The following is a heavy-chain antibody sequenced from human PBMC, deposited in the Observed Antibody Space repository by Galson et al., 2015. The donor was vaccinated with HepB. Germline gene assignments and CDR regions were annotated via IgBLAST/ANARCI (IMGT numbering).Heavy chain of an antibody. Sequence: SVKVSCKASGYNFNSYGIAWVRQAPGQGLEWMGWISSYNDNTNHAQKLQGRITMTRDTSTSTVYMELSSLRSEDTAVYYCARALLYSSGWYRYFDYWGQGSLITVSS. CDR3: ARALLYSSGWYRYFDY. J-gene: IGHJ4*02. CDR1: GYNFNSYG. V-gene: IGHV1-18*01. CDR2: ISSYNDNT. D-gene: IGHD6-19*01.